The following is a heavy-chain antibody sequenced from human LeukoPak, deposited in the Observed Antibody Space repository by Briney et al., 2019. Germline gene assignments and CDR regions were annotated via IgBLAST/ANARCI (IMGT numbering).Heavy chain of an antibody. CDR2: IYYSGST. V-gene: IGHV4-31*03. CDR1: GGSVSSGSYY. Sequence: PSETLSLTCTVSGGSVSSGSYYWSWIRQHPGKGLDWIGYIYYSGSTDYNPSLKSRVTISVDTSKNQFSLKLSSVTAADTAVYYCARDCSGGSCYFDYWGQGTLVTVSS. CDR3: ARDCSGGSCYFDY. J-gene: IGHJ4*02. D-gene: IGHD2-15*01.